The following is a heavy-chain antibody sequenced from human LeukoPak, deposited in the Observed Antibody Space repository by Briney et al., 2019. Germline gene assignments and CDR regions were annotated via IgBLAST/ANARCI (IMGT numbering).Heavy chain of an antibody. V-gene: IGHV3-7*03. CDR3: ARELAVAGTDDY. CDR1: GFTVSSNY. D-gene: IGHD6-19*01. J-gene: IGHJ4*02. CDR2: IKQDGSEK. Sequence: GGSLRLSCAASGFTVSSNYMSWVRQAPGKGLEWVANIKQDGSEKYYVDSVKGRFTISRDNAKNSLYLQMNSLRAEDTAVYYCARELAVAGTDDYWGQGTLVTVSS.